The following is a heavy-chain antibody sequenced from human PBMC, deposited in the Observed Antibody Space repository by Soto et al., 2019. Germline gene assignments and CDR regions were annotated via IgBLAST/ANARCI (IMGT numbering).Heavy chain of an antibody. V-gene: IGHV4-59*08. CDR2: IYYSGST. CDR1: GGSISSYY. D-gene: IGHD2-15*01. Sequence: QVQLQESGPRLVKPSETLSLTCTVSGGSISSYYWSWIRQPPGKGLEWIGYIYYSGSTNYNPSLKRRVTISVDTSKTQFSRKLSSVTAADTAVYYCARRWGRSFDYWGQGTLVTVSS. J-gene: IGHJ4*02. CDR3: ARRWGRSFDY.